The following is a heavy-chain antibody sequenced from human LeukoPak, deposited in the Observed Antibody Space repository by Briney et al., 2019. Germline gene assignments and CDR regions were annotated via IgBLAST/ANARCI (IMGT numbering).Heavy chain of an antibody. CDR2: IYPGDSDT. CDR3: ARAPPHYAPDY. Sequence: NHGESLKISCKGSGYSFTSYWIGWVRQMPGKGLEWMGIIYPGDSDTRYSPSFQGQVTISADKSISTAYLQWSSLKASDTAMYYWARAPPHYAPDYWGQGTLVTVSS. CDR1: GYSFTSYW. D-gene: IGHD4-17*01. V-gene: IGHV5-51*01. J-gene: IGHJ4*02.